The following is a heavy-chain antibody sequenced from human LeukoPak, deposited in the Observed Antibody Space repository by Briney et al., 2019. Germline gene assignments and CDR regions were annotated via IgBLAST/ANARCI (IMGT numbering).Heavy chain of an antibody. V-gene: IGHV4-59*08. Sequence: SETLSLTCTVSGDSISSYYWSWIRQPPGKGLEWIGYIYYSGGIDYNPSLKSRVTISVDTSKNQFSLKVSSVTAADTAVYYCARHGPLYEYFYYNMDVWGQGTTVTVSS. CDR1: GDSISSYY. CDR3: ARHGPLYEYFYYNMDV. D-gene: IGHD5/OR15-5a*01. CDR2: IYYSGGI. J-gene: IGHJ6*02.